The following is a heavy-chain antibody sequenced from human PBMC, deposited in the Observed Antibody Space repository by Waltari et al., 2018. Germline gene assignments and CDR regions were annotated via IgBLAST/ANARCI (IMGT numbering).Heavy chain of an antibody. CDR1: GLTCSNDW. J-gene: IGHJ4*02. CDR3: ARVPLPWYLDY. CDR2: INQDGNGL. Sequence: EVQVVESGGGLVQPGGSRRLAGAASGLTCSNDWMTWVRRAPGKGLEWVANINQDGNGLHYVDSVRGRFTISRDNAKNSMFLQMNSLRAEDTAVYYCARVPLPWYLDYWGQGTLVTVSS. V-gene: IGHV3-7*01.